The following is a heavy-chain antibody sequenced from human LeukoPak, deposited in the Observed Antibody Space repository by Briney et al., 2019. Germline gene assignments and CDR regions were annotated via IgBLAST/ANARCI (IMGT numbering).Heavy chain of an antibody. J-gene: IGHJ4*02. CDR2: INGDGSEK. CDR1: GFTFSSYW. V-gene: IGHV3-7*01. D-gene: IGHD5-12*01. CDR3: AKDRTAGYDGLVDY. Sequence: PGGSLRLSCAASGFTFSSYWMSWVRQAPGKGLEWVANINGDGSEKHYVDSVKGRFTISRDNAKNSLYLQMNSLRAEDTAVYYCAKDRTAGYDGLVDYWGQGTLVTVSS.